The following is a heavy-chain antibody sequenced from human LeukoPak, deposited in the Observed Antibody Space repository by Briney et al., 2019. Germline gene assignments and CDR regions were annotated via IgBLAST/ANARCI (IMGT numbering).Heavy chain of an antibody. Sequence: SETQSLTCAVYGGSFSGYYWSWIRQPPGKGLEWIGEINHSGSTNYNPSLKSRVTISVDTSKNQFSLKPSSVTAADTAVYYCARGRLLWFGEFPWFDPWGQGTLVTVSS. D-gene: IGHD3-10*01. V-gene: IGHV4-34*01. CDR2: INHSGST. J-gene: IGHJ5*02. CDR3: ARGRLLWFGEFPWFDP. CDR1: GGSFSGYY.